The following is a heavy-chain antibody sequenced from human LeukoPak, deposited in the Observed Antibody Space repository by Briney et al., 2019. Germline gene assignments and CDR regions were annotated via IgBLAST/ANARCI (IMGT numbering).Heavy chain of an antibody. CDR2: INPNSGGT. CDR1: GYTFSDYY. CDR3: ARDYGAYVPHWFFDL. J-gene: IGHJ2*01. Sequence: ASVKVSCKASGYTFSDYYIHWVRQAPGQGLEWMGWINPNSGGTHYAQNFQGRVTMTRDTSITTAYMDLTRLRSDDTAVYYCARDYGAYVPHWFFDLWGRGTLVSVSS. D-gene: IGHD4-17*01. V-gene: IGHV1-2*02.